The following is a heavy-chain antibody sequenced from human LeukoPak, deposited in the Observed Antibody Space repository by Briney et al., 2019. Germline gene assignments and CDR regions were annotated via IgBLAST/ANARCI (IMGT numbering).Heavy chain of an antibody. J-gene: IGHJ4*02. V-gene: IGHV4-59*01. D-gene: IGHD3-22*01. CDR2: IYYSGST. CDR1: GGSISSYY. CDR3: ARGLDYYDSSGYYYFDY. Sequence: SETLSLTCTVSGGSISSYYWSWIRQPPGKGLEWIGYIYYSGSTNYNPSLKSRVTISVDTSKNQFSLKLSSVTAADTAVYYCARGLDYYDSSGYYYFDYWGQGTLVTVSS.